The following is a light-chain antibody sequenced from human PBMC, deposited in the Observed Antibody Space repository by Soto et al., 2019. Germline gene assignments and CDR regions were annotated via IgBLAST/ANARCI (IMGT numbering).Light chain of an antibody. CDR2: DVN. Sequence: QSALTQPASVSGSPGQLITISCTGTSSDIGTYHYVSWYQQYPGKAPKLIIFDVNSRPSGVSEPFLGSKSGNTASLAVSGLQAEDEADYYCSSYTDSSTVIFGGGTKLTVL. V-gene: IGLV2-14*03. CDR1: SSDIGTYHY. CDR3: SSYTDSSTVI. J-gene: IGLJ2*01.